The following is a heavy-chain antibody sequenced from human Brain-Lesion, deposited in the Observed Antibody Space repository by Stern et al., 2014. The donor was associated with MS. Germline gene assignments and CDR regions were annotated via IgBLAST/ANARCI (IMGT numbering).Heavy chain of an antibody. V-gene: IGHV4-39*01. J-gene: IGHJ4*02. CDR2: IYSSGST. CDR3: ARTGDDFGDFSLSY. Sequence: QLQLQESGPGLVKPSETLSLTCTVSGGSINTNNYYWGWIRQPPGKGLEWIGKIYSSGSTFYSPSLKSRVTMSVAPSKNHFPLKRSSVTAADTAVYYCARTGDDFGDFSLSYWGQGTLVTVSS. D-gene: IGHD4-17*01. CDR1: GGSINTNNYY.